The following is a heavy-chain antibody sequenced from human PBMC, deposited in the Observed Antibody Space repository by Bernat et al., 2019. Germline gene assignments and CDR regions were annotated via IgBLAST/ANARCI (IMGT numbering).Heavy chain of an antibody. V-gene: IGHV3-30*18. Sequence: QVQLVESGGGVVQPGRSLRLSCAASGFTFSSYGMHWVRQAPGKGLEWVAVISYDGSNKYYADSVKGRFTISRDNSKNTLYLQMNSLRAEDTAVYYCAKAAVVTPEHEYYFDYWGQGTLVTVSS. CDR2: ISYDGSNK. J-gene: IGHJ4*02. CDR3: AKAAVVTPEHEYYFDY. CDR1: GFTFSSYG. D-gene: IGHD4-23*01.